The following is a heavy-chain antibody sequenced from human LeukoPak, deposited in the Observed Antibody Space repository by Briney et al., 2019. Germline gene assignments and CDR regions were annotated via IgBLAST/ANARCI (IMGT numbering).Heavy chain of an antibody. CDR1: GFTFSSYA. D-gene: IGHD6-13*01. CDR3: AKDSPKTRSSWYSFDY. CDR2: ISGSGGST. Sequence: GGSLRLSCAASGFTFSSYAMSWVRQAPGKGLEWVSAISGSGGSTYYADSVKGRFTISRDNFKNTLYLQMNSLRAEDTAVYYCAKDSPKTRSSWYSFDYWGQGTLVTVSS. V-gene: IGHV3-23*01. J-gene: IGHJ4*02.